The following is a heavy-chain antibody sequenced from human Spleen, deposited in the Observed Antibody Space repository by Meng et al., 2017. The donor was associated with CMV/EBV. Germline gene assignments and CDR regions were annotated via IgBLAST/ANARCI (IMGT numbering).Heavy chain of an antibody. Sequence: SGFPFNRYVMTWVRQATGKGLEWVSAISGSGGGTFYADSVKGRFSISRDNSKNTVYLQMNSLRAEDTAVYYCARPPTMKIVPDTFHIWGQGTLVTVSS. V-gene: IGHV3-23*01. J-gene: IGHJ3*02. CDR3: ARPPTMKIVPDTFHI. CDR1: GFPFNRYV. CDR2: ISGSGGGT. D-gene: IGHD3-22*01.